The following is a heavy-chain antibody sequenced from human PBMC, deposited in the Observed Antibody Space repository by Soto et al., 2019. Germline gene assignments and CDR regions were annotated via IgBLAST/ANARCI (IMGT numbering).Heavy chain of an antibody. CDR3: ARRDSSSSAPFDY. J-gene: IGHJ4*02. CDR1: GGTFSSYT. V-gene: IGHV1-69*02. D-gene: IGHD6-6*01. Sequence: SVKVSCKASGGTFSSYTISWVRQAPGQGLEWMGRIIPILGIANYAQKFQGRVTITADKSTSTAYMELSSLRSEDTAVYYCARRDSSSSAPFDYWGQGTLVTVSS. CDR2: IIPILGIA.